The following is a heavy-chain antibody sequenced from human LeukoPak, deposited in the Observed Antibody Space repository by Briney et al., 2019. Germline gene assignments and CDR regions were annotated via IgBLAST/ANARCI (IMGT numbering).Heavy chain of an antibody. D-gene: IGHD6-19*01. V-gene: IGHV3-33*01. J-gene: IGHJ4*02. Sequence: GGSLRLSCAASGFTFSGHGMHWIRQAPGKGLEWVAVIWHDGSKQLYADSVKGRFSISRDDSTSTLYLQMNSLRAEDTAVYYCARGDSSGWFSAHWGQGTLVTVSS. CDR1: GFTFSGHG. CDR2: IWHDGSKQ. CDR3: ARGDSSGWFSAH.